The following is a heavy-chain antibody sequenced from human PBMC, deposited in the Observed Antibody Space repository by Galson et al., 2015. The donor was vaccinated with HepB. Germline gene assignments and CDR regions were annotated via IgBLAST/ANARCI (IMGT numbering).Heavy chain of an antibody. CDR3: ARALVRGVRSEYFEY. CDR1: GYSFSDYY. Sequence: SVKVSCQASGYSFSDYYLHWVRQAPGQGPEWMGIINPSGGTTNYAQRLQGRVTMTRNTSTRTVYMELTNLTSADTAVYYCARALVRGVRSEYFEYWGQGTLVIVSS. V-gene: IGHV1-46*04. CDR2: INPSGGTT. J-gene: IGHJ1*01. D-gene: IGHD3-10*01.